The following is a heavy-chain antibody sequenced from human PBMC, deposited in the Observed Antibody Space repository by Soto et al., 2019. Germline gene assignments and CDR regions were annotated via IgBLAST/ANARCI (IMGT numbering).Heavy chain of an antibody. V-gene: IGHV1-2*02. CDR3: ARDSYYDILTGYSRNAFDV. CDR1: GYTFSGHY. Sequence: AAVKVSCKASGYTFSGHYMHWVRQAPGQGLEWMGWINPNSGGTNYAQKFQGRIIMTRDTSISTAYMELSRLRSDDTAVYYCARDSYYDILTGYSRNAFDVWGQGTVVTVSS. J-gene: IGHJ3*01. D-gene: IGHD3-9*01. CDR2: INPNSGGT.